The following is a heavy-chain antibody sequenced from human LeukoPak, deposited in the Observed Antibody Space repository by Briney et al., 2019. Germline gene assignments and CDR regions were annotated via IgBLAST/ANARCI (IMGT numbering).Heavy chain of an antibody. CDR1: GFTVSSNY. Sequence: PGGSLRLSCAAPGFTVSSNYMSWVRQAPGKGLEWVSVIYSGGSTYYADSVKGRFTISRDNSKNTLYLQMNSLRAEDTAVYYCARVRRRGYSYGYLALRGLGNAFDIWGQGTMVTVSS. J-gene: IGHJ3*02. CDR3: ARVRRRGYSYGYLALRGLGNAFDI. V-gene: IGHV3-66*01. D-gene: IGHD5-18*01. CDR2: IYSGGST.